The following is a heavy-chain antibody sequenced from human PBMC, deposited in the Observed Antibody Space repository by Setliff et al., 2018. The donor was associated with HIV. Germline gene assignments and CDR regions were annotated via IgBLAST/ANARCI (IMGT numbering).Heavy chain of an antibody. J-gene: IGHJ6*03. CDR2: IYYSGST. V-gene: IGHV4-59*08. CDR1: GGSISNYY. Sequence: PSETLSLTCTVSGGSISNYYWSWIRQPPGKGLEWIWYIYYSGSTGHNPSLKSRVTISRDTSKNQFSLKLNSVTAADTAVYYCARHGGRQLAYCYYYMDVWGRGTTVTVSS. D-gene: IGHD6-13*01. CDR3: ARHGGRQLAYCYYYMDV.